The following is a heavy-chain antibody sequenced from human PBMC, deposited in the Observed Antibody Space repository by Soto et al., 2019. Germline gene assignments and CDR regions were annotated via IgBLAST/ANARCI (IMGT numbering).Heavy chain of an antibody. CDR1: GFTFSSYA. CDR2: FGGSGGTT. Sequence: EVQLLESGGGLVQPGGSLRLSCTGSGFTFSSYAMSWVRQAPGEGLEWVSGFGGSGGTTYYADSVKGRFTVSRDNSKNTLYLQMNSLRAEDTAVYYCALRLGYCSGGACSHWGQGTLVTVSS. J-gene: IGHJ4*02. D-gene: IGHD2-15*01. CDR3: ALRLGYCSGGACSH. V-gene: IGHV3-23*01.